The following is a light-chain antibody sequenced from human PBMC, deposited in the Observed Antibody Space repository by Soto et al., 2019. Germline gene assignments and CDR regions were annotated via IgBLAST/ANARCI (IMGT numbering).Light chain of an antibody. V-gene: IGKV3-20*01. CDR1: QSVSNSY. Sequence: EIVLTQSPGTLSLSPGERATLSCRASQSVSNSYLAWYQQKPGQAPRLLIYGASSRATGIPDRFSGSGSGTDFTLTISRLEPEDFAVYYCQQYGSSPSTFGPGTKVD. J-gene: IGKJ3*01. CDR3: QQYGSSPST. CDR2: GAS.